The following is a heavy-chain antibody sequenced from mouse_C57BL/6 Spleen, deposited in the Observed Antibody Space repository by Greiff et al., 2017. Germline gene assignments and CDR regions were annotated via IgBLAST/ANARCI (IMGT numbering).Heavy chain of an antibody. Sequence: VQLQQPGAELVKPGASVKLSCKASGYTFTSYWMQWVKQRPGQGLEWIGEIDPSDSYTNYNQKFKGTATLTVDTSSSTAYMQLSSLTSEDSAVYYCARVYDGYSFAYWGQGTLVTVSA. CDR3: ARVYDGYSFAY. CDR2: IDPSDSYT. J-gene: IGHJ3*01. V-gene: IGHV1-50*01. CDR1: GYTFTSYW. D-gene: IGHD2-3*01.